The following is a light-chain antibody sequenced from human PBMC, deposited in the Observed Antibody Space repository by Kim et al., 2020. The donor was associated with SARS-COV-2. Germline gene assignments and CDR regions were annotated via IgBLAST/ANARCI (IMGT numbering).Light chain of an antibody. CDR2: DAS. CDR1: QSVSSNY. CDR3: QQYGSSLKT. J-gene: IGKJ1*01. V-gene: IGKV3D-20*01. Sequence: SPGERATLSCGASQSVSSNYIAWYQQKPGLAPRLLIYDASSRATGIPDRFSGSVSGTDFTLTISRLEPEDFAVYYCQQYGSSLKTFGQGTKVDIK.